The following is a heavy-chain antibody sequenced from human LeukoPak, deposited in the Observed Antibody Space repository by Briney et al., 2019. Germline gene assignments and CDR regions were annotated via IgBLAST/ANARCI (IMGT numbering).Heavy chain of an antibody. V-gene: IGHV1-8*02. CDR1: GYTFTGYY. J-gene: IGHJ6*03. CDR2: MNPNSGNT. D-gene: IGHD6-19*01. CDR3: ARGGYSSGWYVGYYYYYMDV. Sequence: ASVKVSCKASGYTFTGYYMHWVRQATGQGLEWMGWMNPNSGNTGYAQKFQGRVTMTRNTSISTAYMELSSVRSEDTAVYYCARGGYSSGWYVGYYYYYMDVWGKGTTVTISS.